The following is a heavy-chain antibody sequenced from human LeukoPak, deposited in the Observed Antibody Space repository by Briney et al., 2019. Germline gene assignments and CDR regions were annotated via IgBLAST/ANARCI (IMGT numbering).Heavy chain of an antibody. CDR2: IDPSDSYT. D-gene: IGHD3-10*01. V-gene: IGHV5-10-1*01. CDR3: ARLDGSGSYMHDAFDI. Sequence: GASLQISCKGSGYSFTSYWISWVRQMPGKGLEWMGRIDPSDSYTNYSPSFQGHVTISADKSISTAYLQWSSLKASDTAMYYCARLDGSGSYMHDAFDIWGQGTMVTVSS. J-gene: IGHJ3*02. CDR1: GYSFTSYW.